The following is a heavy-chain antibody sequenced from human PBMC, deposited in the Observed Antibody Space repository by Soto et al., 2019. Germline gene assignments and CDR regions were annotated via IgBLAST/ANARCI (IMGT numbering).Heavy chain of an antibody. CDR3: ARGLTSGDY. V-gene: IGHV1-46*01. Sequence: QVQLVQSGAEVKNPGASVKVSCKESGYTFTSFYIHWVRQAPGQGLEWMSIINPNGGSTNYAQNLQGRVTLTRDTSTNTVYMELSSLRSEDTAVYYCARGLTSGDYWGQGPLVTVSS. J-gene: IGHJ4*02. CDR2: INPNGGST. CDR1: GYTFTSFY.